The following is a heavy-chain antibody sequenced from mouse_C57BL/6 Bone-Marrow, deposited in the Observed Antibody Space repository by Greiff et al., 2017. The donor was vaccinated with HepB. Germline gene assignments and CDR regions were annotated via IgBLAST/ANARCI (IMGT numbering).Heavy chain of an antibody. V-gene: IGHV1-52*01. CDR3: ARGVIVTTSHYCFDY. D-gene: IGHD2-5*01. CDR1: GYTFTSYW. CDR2: IDPSDSET. Sequence: QVQLQQPGAELVRPGSSVKLSCKASGYTFTSYWMHWVKQRPIQGLEWIGNIDPSDSETHYNQKFKDKATLTVDKSSSTAYMQLSSLTSEDSAVYYCARGVIVTTSHYCFDYWGQVTTLTVSS. J-gene: IGHJ2*01.